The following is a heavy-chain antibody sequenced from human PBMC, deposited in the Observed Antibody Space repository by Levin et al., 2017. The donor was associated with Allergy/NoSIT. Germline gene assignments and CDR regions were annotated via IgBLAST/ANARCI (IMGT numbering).Heavy chain of an antibody. CDR3: ASNSPDYSNALDV. V-gene: IGHV4-30-4*01. CDR1: GGSISSGDYY. Sequence: SETLSLTCTVSGGSISSGDYYWNWIRQPPGTGLEWIAYIHYSGSTYSNPSLKRRVAISIDTSKNQFSLKLNSVTAADTAVYYCASNSPDYSNALDVWGQGSAVTVSS. J-gene: IGHJ6*02. D-gene: IGHD4-11*01. CDR2: IHYSGST.